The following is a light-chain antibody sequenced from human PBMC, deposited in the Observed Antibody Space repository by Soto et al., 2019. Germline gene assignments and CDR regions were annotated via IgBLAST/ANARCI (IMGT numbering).Light chain of an antibody. CDR1: QSVSSY. CDR3: QQRSNWPPT. V-gene: IGKV3-11*01. CDR2: DAS. Sequence: LTQSPATLSLSPGERATLSCRASQSVSSYLAWYQQKPGQAPRLLIYDASNRATGIPARFSGSGSGTDFTLTISSLEPEDFAVYYCQQRSNWPPTFGQGTRLEIK. J-gene: IGKJ5*01.